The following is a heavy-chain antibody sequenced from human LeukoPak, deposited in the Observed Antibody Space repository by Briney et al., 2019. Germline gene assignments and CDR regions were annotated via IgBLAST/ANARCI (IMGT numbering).Heavy chain of an antibody. V-gene: IGHV3-48*01. CDR1: GFTFSNYN. CDR2: ISSSSSTI. J-gene: IGHJ4*02. D-gene: IGHD6-19*01. Sequence: GGSLRLSCAASGFTFSNYNMNWVRQAPGKGLEWVSYISSSSSTIYYADSVKGRFTISRDNSKNTLYLQMNSLRAEDTAVYYCARGLAVAGIALDYWGQGTLVTVSS. CDR3: ARGLAVAGIALDY.